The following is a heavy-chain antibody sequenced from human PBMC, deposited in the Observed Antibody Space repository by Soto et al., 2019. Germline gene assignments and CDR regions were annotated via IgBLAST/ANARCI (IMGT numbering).Heavy chain of an antibody. D-gene: IGHD2-15*01. Sequence: PGVSLRLSCATSGFPFTISWMHWVRQVPGKPLEWVSRITSDGSETIYADSVKGRFTISRDNAESTVYLQMNSLRAEDTGIYYCAKDWFNCIDLWGQGTPVTVSS. CDR2: ITSDGSET. J-gene: IGHJ4*02. V-gene: IGHV3-74*01. CDR1: GFPFTISW. CDR3: AKDWFNCIDL.